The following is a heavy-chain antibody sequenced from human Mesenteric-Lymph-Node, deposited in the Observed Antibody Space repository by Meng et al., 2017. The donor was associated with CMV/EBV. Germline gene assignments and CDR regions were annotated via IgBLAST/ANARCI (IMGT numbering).Heavy chain of an antibody. J-gene: IGHJ4*02. CDR1: GYTFTNYW. CDR3: ARLGGSGGSWIDS. Sequence: GESLKISCKGSGYTFTNYWIGWVRQMPGKGLEWMGTIYPGDSDTRYSPSFQGQVTISADKSATTAYLQWRSLQASDTAIYYCARLGGSGGSWIDSWGQGTLVTVPQ. V-gene: IGHV5-51*01. CDR2: IYPGDSDT. D-gene: IGHD2-15*01.